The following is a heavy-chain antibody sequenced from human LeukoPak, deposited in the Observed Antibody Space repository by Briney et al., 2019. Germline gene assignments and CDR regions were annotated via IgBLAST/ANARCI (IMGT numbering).Heavy chain of an antibody. CDR1: GFTFSSYS. V-gene: IGHV3-48*04. CDR3: ARDPDWGWIDY. CDR2: ISRSSSTI. D-gene: IGHD7-27*01. Sequence: GGSLRLSCAASGFTFSSYSMNWVRQAPGKGLEWVSYISRSSSTIYYADSVKGRFTISRDNAKNSLYLQMNSLRAEDTAVYYCARDPDWGWIDYWGQGTLVTVSS. J-gene: IGHJ4*02.